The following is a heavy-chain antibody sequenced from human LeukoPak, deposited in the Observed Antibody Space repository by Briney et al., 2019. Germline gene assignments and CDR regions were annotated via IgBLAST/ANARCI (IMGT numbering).Heavy chain of an antibody. J-gene: IGHJ4*02. V-gene: IGHV1-46*01. Sequence: ASVKVSCKASGYTFTSYYMHWVRQAPGQGLEWMGIINPSGGSTSYAQKFQGRVTMTRDTSTSTVYMELSSLRSEDTAVYYCARGSAYCSSTSCYAQTSPYYFDYWGQGTLVTVSS. CDR2: INPSGGST. CDR3: ARGSAYCSSTSCYAQTSPYYFDY. CDR1: GYTFTSYY. D-gene: IGHD2-2*01.